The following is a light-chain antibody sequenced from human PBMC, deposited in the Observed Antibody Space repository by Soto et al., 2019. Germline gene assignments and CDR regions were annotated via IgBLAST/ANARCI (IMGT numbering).Light chain of an antibody. CDR3: SSYAGSKGV. J-gene: IGLJ1*01. CDR2: EVS. V-gene: IGLV2-8*01. CDR1: SSDVGGYNY. Sequence: QSVLTQPPSASGAPGQSVTISCTGTSSDVGGYNYVSWYQQHPGKAPKLMIYEVSKRPSGVPDRFSGSKSGNTASLTVSGLQAEDEADYYCSSYAGSKGVFGTGSMVTV.